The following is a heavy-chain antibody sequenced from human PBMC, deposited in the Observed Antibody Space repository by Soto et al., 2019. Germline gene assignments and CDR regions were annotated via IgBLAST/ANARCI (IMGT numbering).Heavy chain of an antibody. J-gene: IGHJ4*02. CDR1: GYTFTSYG. Sequence: QVQLVQSGAEVKKPGASVKVSCKASGYTFTSYGISWVRQAPGKGLEWMGWISAHNGNKKYAQKLQGRDTMTTDTSTSTASMELRSLRSDDTAVYYCAREPNNFDYWGQGTLVTVSS. D-gene: IGHD7-27*01. CDR2: ISAHNGNK. CDR3: AREPNNFDY. V-gene: IGHV1-18*01.